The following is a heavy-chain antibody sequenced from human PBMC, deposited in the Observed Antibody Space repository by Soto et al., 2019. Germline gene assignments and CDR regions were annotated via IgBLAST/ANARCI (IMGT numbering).Heavy chain of an antibody. Sequence: QVQLVESGGGVVQPGRSLRLSCAASGFTFSDYGMHWVRQAPGKGLEWVAVIWFDGTTKYSADSAKGRFTISRDNSKNMSYLQMSGLRDEDTALYHCARDRLCSSGSCYSGFDNWGQGTLVTVSS. D-gene: IGHD2-15*01. CDR3: ARDRLCSSGSCYSGFDN. V-gene: IGHV3-33*01. CDR2: IWFDGTTK. CDR1: GFTFSDYG. J-gene: IGHJ4*02.